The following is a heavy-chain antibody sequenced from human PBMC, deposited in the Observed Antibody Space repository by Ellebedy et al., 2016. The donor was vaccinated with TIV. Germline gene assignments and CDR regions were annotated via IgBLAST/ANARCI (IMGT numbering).Heavy chain of an antibody. CDR3: AKDHTYYDSSGYYDY. CDR1: GFTFSSYA. D-gene: IGHD3-22*01. CDR2: ISGSGGST. V-gene: IGHV3-23*01. Sequence: GGSLRLXCAASGFTFSSYAMSWVRQAPGKGLEWVSAISGSGGSTYYADSVKGRFTISRDNSKNTLYLQMNSLRAEDTAVYYCAKDHTYYDSSGYYDYWGQGTLVTVSS. J-gene: IGHJ4*02.